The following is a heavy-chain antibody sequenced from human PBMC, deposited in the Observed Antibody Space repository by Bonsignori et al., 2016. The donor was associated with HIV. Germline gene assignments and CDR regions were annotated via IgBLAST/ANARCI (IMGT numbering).Heavy chain of an antibody. J-gene: IGHJ4*02. CDR2: ISSDESNR. CDR3: ACESLRALGH. D-gene: IGHD1-26*01. Sequence: WIRQPPGKGLEWVTVISSDESNRYYADSVKGRFTISRDNSKKTLFLQMNSLRAEDTAVYYCACESLRALGHWGQGTLVTVSS. V-gene: IGHV3-30-3*01.